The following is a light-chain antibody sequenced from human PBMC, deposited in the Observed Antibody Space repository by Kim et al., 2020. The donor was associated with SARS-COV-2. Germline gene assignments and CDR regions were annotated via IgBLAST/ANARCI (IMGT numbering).Light chain of an antibody. V-gene: IGKV3D-20*01. J-gene: IGKJ5*01. CDR2: DAS. CDR1: HFVSHSY. CDR3: QQYGNLPMT. Sequence: EIVLTQSPATLSLSPGERATLSCGASHFVSHSYFAWYLQTPGLAPRLLIYDASTRATGVPDRFSGSGSGTDFTLTISRLEPEDFGVYYCQQYGNLPMTFDQGTRLEIK.